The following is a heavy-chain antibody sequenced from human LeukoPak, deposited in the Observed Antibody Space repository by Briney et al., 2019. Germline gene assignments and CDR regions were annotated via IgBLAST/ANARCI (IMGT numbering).Heavy chain of an antibody. Sequence: GGSLRLSCAASGFTFSSYAMHWVRQAPGKGLEWVAVISYDGSNKYSADSVKGRFTISRDNSKNTLYLQMNSLRAEDTAVYYCARARGDYVFDYWGQGTLVTVSS. CDR3: ARARGDYVFDY. CDR1: GFTFSSYA. J-gene: IGHJ4*02. D-gene: IGHD4-17*01. V-gene: IGHV3-30-3*01. CDR2: ISYDGSNK.